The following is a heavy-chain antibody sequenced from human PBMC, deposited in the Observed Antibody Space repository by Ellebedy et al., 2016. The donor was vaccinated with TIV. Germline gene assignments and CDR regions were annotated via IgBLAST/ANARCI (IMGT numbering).Heavy chain of an antibody. Sequence: SETLSLXCTVSGYSISSGYYWSWIRQPPGKGLEWIGEINHSGSTNYNPSLKSRVTISVDTSKNQFSLKLSSVTAADTAVYYCARAKGYFDYWGQGTLVTVSS. V-gene: IGHV4-38-2*02. CDR3: ARAKGYFDY. CDR2: INHSGST. J-gene: IGHJ4*02. CDR1: GYSISSGYY.